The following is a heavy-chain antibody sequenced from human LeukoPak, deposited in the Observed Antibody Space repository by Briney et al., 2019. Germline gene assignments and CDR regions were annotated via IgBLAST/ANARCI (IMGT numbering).Heavy chain of an antibody. Sequence: PGGSLRLSSAASRFTFSSYWIHWVRQAPGKGLVWVSRINTDGSSTTYADSVKGRFTISRDNVKNTLYLQMNSLRAEDTAVYYCARESAYCDSTSCYRPDDYWGQGTLVTVSS. D-gene: IGHD2-2*01. CDR3: ARESAYCDSTSCYRPDDY. CDR1: RFTFSSYW. CDR2: INTDGSST. V-gene: IGHV3-74*03. J-gene: IGHJ4*02.